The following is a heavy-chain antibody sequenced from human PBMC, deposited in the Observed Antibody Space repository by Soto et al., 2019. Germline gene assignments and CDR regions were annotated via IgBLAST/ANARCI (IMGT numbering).Heavy chain of an antibody. J-gene: IGHJ6*02. Sequence: GGSLRLSCAASGFTFSIYAMSWVRQAPGKGLEWVSAISGSGGSTYYADSVKGRFTISRDNSKNTLYLQMNSLRAEDTAVYYCASAAREYYYYGMDAWGQGTTVTVSS. CDR3: ASAAREYYYYGMDA. V-gene: IGHV3-23*01. CDR2: ISGSGGST. CDR1: GFTFSIYA.